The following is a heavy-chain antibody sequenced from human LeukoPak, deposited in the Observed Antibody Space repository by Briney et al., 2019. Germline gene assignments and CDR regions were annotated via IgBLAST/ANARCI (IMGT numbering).Heavy chain of an antibody. V-gene: IGHV4-39*01. CDR1: GGSTSSSSYY. D-gene: IGHD4-17*01. Sequence: PAETLSLTCTVSGGSTSSSSYYWGWLRQPPGKGLEWIGSIYYSGTNHYNPSLKSRVTISVDTSKNQFSLKLRSVTAADTAVYYCGRDYGDYPYWYFDPWGRGTVVTVSS. J-gene: IGHJ2*01. CDR3: GRDYGDYPYWYFDP. CDR2: IYYSGTN.